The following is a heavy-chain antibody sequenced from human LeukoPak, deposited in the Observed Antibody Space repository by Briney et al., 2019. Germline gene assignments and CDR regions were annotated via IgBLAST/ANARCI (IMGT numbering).Heavy chain of an antibody. CDR2: MSYDGSNK. D-gene: IGHD6-6*01. CDR3: ARDYSYSSSAAPHT. CDR1: GFTFSSYG. Sequence: RSGGSLRLSCAASGFTFSSYGMHWVRQAPGKGLEWVAVMSYDGSNKYYADSVKGRFTISRDNSKNTLYLQMNSLRAEDTAVYYCARDYSYSSSAAPHTWGQGTLVTVSS. J-gene: IGHJ4*02. V-gene: IGHV3-30*03.